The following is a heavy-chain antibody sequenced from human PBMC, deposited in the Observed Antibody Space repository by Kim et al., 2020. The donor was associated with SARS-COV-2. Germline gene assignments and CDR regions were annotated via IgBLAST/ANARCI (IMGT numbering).Heavy chain of an antibody. V-gene: IGHV3-33*05. CDR2: ISYDGSNK. D-gene: IGHD6-19*01. Sequence: GGSLRLSCAASGFTFSSYGMHWVRQAPGKGLEWVAVISYDGSNKYYADSVKGRFTISRDNSKNTLYLQMNSLRAEDTAVYYCARVPLGWRVAGTAEFDYWGQGTLVTVSS. CDR3: ARVPLGWRVAGTAEFDY. CDR1: GFTFSSYG. J-gene: IGHJ4*02.